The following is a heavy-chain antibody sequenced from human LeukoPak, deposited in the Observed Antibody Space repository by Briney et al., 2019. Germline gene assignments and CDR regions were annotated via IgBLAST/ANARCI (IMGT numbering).Heavy chain of an antibody. J-gene: IGHJ4*02. CDR3: AKDRYSYAFEYSDS. D-gene: IGHD5-18*01. V-gene: IGHV3-30*18. Sequence: GGSLRLSCAASGFTFSSYSMNWVRQAPGKGLDWVAVISNDGSKKYYADSVKGRFTISRDNSKNTLSLQVSSLRAEDTAVYYCAKDRYSYAFEYSDSWGQGTLVTVSS. CDR2: ISNDGSKK. CDR1: GFTFSSYS.